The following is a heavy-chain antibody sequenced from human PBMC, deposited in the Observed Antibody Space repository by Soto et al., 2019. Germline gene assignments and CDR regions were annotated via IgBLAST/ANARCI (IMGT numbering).Heavy chain of an antibody. Sequence: QVQLVQSGAEVKKPGASVNVSCKASGNTFTRFYIHWVRQAPGQGLEWMGIINPRSGDTTYAEKFQGRFTVTRDTSTSTVYMELTSLRYEDTAIYYCARVALSGGGWLDPWGQGTLVTVSS. CDR1: GNTFTRFY. V-gene: IGHV1-46*01. CDR3: ARVALSGGGWLDP. D-gene: IGHD1-26*01. CDR2: INPRSGDT. J-gene: IGHJ5*02.